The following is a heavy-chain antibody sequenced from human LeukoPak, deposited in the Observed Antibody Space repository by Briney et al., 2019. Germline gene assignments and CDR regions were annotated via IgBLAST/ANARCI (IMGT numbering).Heavy chain of an antibody. J-gene: IGHJ6*02. Sequence: ASVKVSCKASGYTFTGHYMHWVRQAPGQGPEWLGWINPNSGGTIYAQNFQGRVTMTRDTSISTAYVELSSLRSDDTAVYYCARVRMAVGSVSFYYYGMDVWGQGTTVTVSS. CDR2: INPNSGGT. CDR1: GYTFTGHY. CDR3: ARVRMAVGSVSFYYYGMDV. V-gene: IGHV1-2*02. D-gene: IGHD6-19*01.